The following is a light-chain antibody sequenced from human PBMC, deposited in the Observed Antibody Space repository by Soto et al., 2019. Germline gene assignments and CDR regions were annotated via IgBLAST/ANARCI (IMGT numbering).Light chain of an antibody. CDR1: QTVRNNY. CDR2: DAS. J-gene: IGKJ1*01. V-gene: IGKV3-20*01. Sequence: EFVLTQSPGTLSLSPWERATLSCRASQTVRNNYLAWYQQKPGQAPRLLIYDASSRATGIPDRFSGSGSGTEFALTISSVQPDDFATYFCQHYDTFSWTFGQGTKVDIK. CDR3: QHYDTFSWT.